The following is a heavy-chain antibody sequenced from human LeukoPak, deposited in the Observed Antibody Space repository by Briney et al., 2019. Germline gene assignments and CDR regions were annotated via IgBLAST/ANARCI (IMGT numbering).Heavy chain of an antibody. D-gene: IGHD3-10*01. CDR1: GGSINTYY. V-gene: IGHV4-4*07. CDR3: AKSNGYGLIDI. J-gene: IGHJ3*02. Sequence: PSETLSLTCTVSGGSINTYYWIWIRQPAGKGLEWIGRIHTSGSTYYNPSLKSRVTMSVDTSKNQFSLKLSSVTAADTAVYYCAKSNGYGLIDIWGQGTMVTVSS. CDR2: IHTSGST.